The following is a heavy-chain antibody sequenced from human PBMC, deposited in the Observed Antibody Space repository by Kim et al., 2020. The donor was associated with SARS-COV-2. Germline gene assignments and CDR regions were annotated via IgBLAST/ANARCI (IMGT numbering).Heavy chain of an antibody. CDR3: ARDGEDIVVVVAADY. V-gene: IGHV3-7*05. Sequence: GGSLRLSCAASGFTFSSYWMSWVRQAPGKGLEWVANIKQDGSEKYYVDSVKGRFTISRDNAKNSLYLQMNSLRAEDTAVYYCARDGEDIVVVVAADYWGQGTLVTVSS. CDR1: GFTFSSYW. D-gene: IGHD2-15*01. CDR2: IKQDGSEK. J-gene: IGHJ4*02.